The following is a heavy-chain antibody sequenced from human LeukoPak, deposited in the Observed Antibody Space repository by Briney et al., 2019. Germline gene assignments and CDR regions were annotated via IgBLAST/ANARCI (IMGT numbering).Heavy chain of an antibody. V-gene: IGHV3-30*02. J-gene: IGHJ4*02. CDR2: IRYDRDNK. CDR3: AKDFRWSFDY. D-gene: IGHD2-15*01. CDR1: GFTLSTYA. Sequence: GGSLRLSCAASGFTLSTYAMSWVRQAPGKGLEWVAFIRYDRDNKYYADSVKGRFTISRDNSKNTLYLQMNNLRVEDTAVYYCAKDFRWSFDYWGQGTLVTVSS.